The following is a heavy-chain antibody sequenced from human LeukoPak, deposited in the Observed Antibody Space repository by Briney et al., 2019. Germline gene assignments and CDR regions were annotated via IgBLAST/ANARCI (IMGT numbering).Heavy chain of an antibody. CDR3: ARTGGYSYGSFDY. CDR1: GGSISSYY. Sequence: SETLSLTCTVSGGSISSYYWSWIRQPPGKGLEWIWYIYYSGSTNYNPSLKSRVTISVDTSKNQFSLKLSSVTAADTAVYYCARTGGYSYGSFDYWGQGTLVTVSS. CDR2: IYYSGST. D-gene: IGHD5-18*01. V-gene: IGHV4-59*08. J-gene: IGHJ4*02.